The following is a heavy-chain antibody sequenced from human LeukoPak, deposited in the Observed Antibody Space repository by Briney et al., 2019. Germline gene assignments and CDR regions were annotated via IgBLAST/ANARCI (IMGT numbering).Heavy chain of an antibody. Sequence: SETLSLTCTVSGYSISSGYYWGWIRQPPGKGLEWIGSIYHSGSTYYNPSLKSRVTISVDTSKNQFSLKLSSVTAADTAVYYCARDSQASIAAAGTYRSQFDPWGQGTLVTVSS. CDR1: GYSISSGYY. V-gene: IGHV4-38-2*02. CDR3: ARDSQASIAAAGTYRSQFDP. CDR2: IYHSGST. D-gene: IGHD6-13*01. J-gene: IGHJ5*02.